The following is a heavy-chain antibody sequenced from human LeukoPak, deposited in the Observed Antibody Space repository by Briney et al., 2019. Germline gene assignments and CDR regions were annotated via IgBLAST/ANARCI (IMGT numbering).Heavy chain of an antibody. CDR3: AKDEPGYHKLGAFDI. Sequence: PGGSLRLSCAASGFTFSSYAMSWVRQTPGKGLEWVSAISGGAITTYYADSVKGRFTISRDNSKNTLYLQMNSLRAEDTAVYYCAKDEPGYHKLGAFDIWGQGTMVTVSS. D-gene: IGHD1-14*01. CDR1: GFTFSSYA. J-gene: IGHJ3*02. CDR2: ISGGAITT. V-gene: IGHV3-23*01.